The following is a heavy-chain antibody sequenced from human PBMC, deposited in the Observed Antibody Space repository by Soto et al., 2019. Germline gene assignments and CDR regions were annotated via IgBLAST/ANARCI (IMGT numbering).Heavy chain of an antibody. CDR3: ASRSSGWYFDY. CDR2: ISGSGGST. D-gene: IGHD6-19*01. J-gene: IGHJ4*02. CDR1: GFTFSSYA. V-gene: IGHV3-23*01. Sequence: LRLSCAASGFTFSSYAMNWVRQGPGKGLEWVSVISGSGGSTYYADSVKGRFTISRDNSKNTPYLQMNSLRAEDTAVYYCASRSSGWYFDYWGQGTLVTVSS.